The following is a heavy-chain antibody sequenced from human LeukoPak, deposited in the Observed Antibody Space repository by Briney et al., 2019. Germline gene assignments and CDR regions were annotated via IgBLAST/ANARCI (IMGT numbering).Heavy chain of an antibody. D-gene: IGHD3-22*01. CDR2: IYRSDNS. Sequence: GGSLRLSCAASGFTVSSNYMSWVRQAPGKGLEWVSVIYRSDNSDYADSVKGRFTISRDNSKNTLYLQMNSLRAEDTAVYYCAKADDYYDSSGYFWPYNWFDPWGQGTLVTVSS. V-gene: IGHV3-66*01. J-gene: IGHJ5*02. CDR3: AKADDYYDSSGYFWPYNWFDP. CDR1: GFTVSSNY.